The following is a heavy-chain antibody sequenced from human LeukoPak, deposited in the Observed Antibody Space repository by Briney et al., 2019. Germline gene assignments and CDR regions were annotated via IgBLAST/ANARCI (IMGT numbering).Heavy chain of an antibody. J-gene: IGHJ5*02. CDR1: GYTFTSYG. D-gene: IGHD2-15*01. CDR3: ARPGGYCSGGSCYNWFDP. Sequence: SVKVSCKASGYTFTSYGISWVRQAPGQGLEWMGGIIPIFDTASYAQNFQGRVTITADKSASTAYMELSSLRSEDTAVYYCARPGGYCSGGSCYNWFDPWGQGTLVTVSS. V-gene: IGHV1-69*06. CDR2: IIPIFDTA.